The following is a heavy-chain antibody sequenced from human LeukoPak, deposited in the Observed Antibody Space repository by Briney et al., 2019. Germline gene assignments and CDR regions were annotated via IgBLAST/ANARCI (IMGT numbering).Heavy chain of an antibody. CDR1: GYTFTNYW. V-gene: IGHV5-51*01. CDR2: MYPGDSDV. CDR3: ARRRYSSGPADY. D-gene: IGHD6-19*01. J-gene: IGHJ4*02. Sequence: SGGSLRLSCTATGYTFTNYWIAWVRQMPGRGLEWLGMMYPGDSDVRYNSSFAGQITISVDRATNTTHLQWSSLKASDTGIYFCARRRYSSGPADYWGQGTQVIASS.